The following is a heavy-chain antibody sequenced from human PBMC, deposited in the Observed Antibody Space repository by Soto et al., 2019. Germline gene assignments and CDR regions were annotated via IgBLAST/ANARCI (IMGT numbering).Heavy chain of an antibody. CDR3: AGGATPTSLYVFDY. CDR1: GGSFRRNA. Sequence: QVQLVQSGAEVKKPGSSVKVSCTASGGSFRRNAISWVRQAPGQGLEWVGGLIPVFGTTNYAQKFQGRVTITADDSTNTAYMELSSLRSEDTAVYYCAGGATPTSLYVFDYWGQGTLVTVSS. V-gene: IGHV1-69*01. J-gene: IGHJ4*02. CDR2: LIPVFGTT. D-gene: IGHD1-26*01.